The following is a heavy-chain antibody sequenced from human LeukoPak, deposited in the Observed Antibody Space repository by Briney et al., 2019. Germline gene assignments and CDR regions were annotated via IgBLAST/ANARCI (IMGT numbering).Heavy chain of an antibody. CDR3: ARDGYCSSTSCYGMVNYGMDI. J-gene: IGHJ6*02. V-gene: IGHV1-18*01. Sequence: GPSVKVSCKASGYTFTSYGISWVRHAPGQGLEWMGWISAYNGNTNYAQKLQGRVTMTTDTSTSTAYMELRSLRSDDTAVYYCARDGYCSSTSCYGMVNYGMDIWGQGTTVTVSS. D-gene: IGHD2-2*03. CDR2: ISAYNGNT. CDR1: GYTFTSYG.